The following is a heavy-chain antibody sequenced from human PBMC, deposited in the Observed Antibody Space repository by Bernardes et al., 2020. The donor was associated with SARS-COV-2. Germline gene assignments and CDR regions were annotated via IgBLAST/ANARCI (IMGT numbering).Heavy chain of an antibody. V-gene: IGHV3-66*01. CDR2: IYSGGST. J-gene: IGHJ6*02. Sequence: GGSLRLSCAASGFTVSSNYMIWVRQAPGKGLEWVSVIYSGGSTYYADSVKRRFTISRDNSKNTLYLQMNSLRAEDTAVYYCARDREYHLGIYYYGMDVWGQGTTVTVSS. D-gene: IGHD7-27*01. CDR1: GFTVSSNY. CDR3: ARDREYHLGIYYYGMDV.